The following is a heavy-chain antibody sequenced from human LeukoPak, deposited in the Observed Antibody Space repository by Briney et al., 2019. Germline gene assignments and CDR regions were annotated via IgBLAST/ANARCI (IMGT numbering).Heavy chain of an antibody. V-gene: IGHV3-23*01. Sequence: QPGGSLRLSCAASGFTFSSYAMSWVRQAPGKGLEWVSAISGSGGSTYYADSVKGRFTISRDNSKNTLYLQMNSLRAEDTAVYYCAKDYARLDGLGYCSGGSCYTVPYYYYYMDVWGKGTTVTISS. CDR1: GFTFSSYA. CDR3: AKDYARLDGLGYCSGGSCYTVPYYYYYMDV. CDR2: ISGSGGST. D-gene: IGHD2-15*01. J-gene: IGHJ6*03.